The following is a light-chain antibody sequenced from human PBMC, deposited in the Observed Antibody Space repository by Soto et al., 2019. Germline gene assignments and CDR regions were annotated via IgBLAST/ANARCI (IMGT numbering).Light chain of an antibody. Sequence: QSALTQPPSASGSPGQSVTISCTGTSSDVGGCNYVSWYQQHPGKAPKLMIYEVSKRPSGVPDRFFGSKSGNTAPLTVSGLQAEDEADYYCSSYAGSNNWVFGGGTKLTVL. J-gene: IGLJ3*02. CDR3: SSYAGSNNWV. CDR2: EVS. CDR1: SSDVGGCNY. V-gene: IGLV2-8*01.